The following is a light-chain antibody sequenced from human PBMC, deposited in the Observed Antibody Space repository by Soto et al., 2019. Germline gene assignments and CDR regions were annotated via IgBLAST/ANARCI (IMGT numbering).Light chain of an antibody. CDR3: QQYNNWPTWT. CDR2: GAS. J-gene: IGKJ1*01. CDR1: QSVSSN. V-gene: IGKV3-15*01. Sequence: EIVMTQSPATLSVSPGERATLSCRASQSVSSNLAWYQQIPGQAPRLLIYGASTRATGIPARFSGSGSGTEFILTIISLQSEDFAVYYCQQYNNWPTWTFGQGTKVEIK.